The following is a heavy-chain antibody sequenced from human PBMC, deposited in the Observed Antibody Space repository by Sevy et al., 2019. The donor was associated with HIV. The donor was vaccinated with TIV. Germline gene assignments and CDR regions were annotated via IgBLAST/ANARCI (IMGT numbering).Heavy chain of an antibody. CDR1: GGTFSTYA. CDR2: IIPILGTT. J-gene: IGHJ4*02. Sequence: ASVKVSCKASGGTFSTYAFNWVRQAPGQGLEWVGGIIPILGTTNYAQKFQGRVSIIAEESTGTAYMTLSRLTSEDTAVYYCTKDLMEATMGFDHWGQGALVTVSS. CDR3: TKDLMEATMGFDH. V-gene: IGHV1-69*13. D-gene: IGHD2-8*01.